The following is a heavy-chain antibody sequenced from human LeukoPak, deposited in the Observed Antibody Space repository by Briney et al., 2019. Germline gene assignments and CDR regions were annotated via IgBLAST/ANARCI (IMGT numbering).Heavy chain of an antibody. V-gene: IGHV3-23*01. CDR2: ISGSGGST. CDR3: AKDLSPYDSSGYYFGY. D-gene: IGHD3-22*01. CDR1: GFTFSSYA. Sequence: GGSLRLSCAASGFTFSSYAMSWVRQAPGKGLEWVSAISGSGGSTYYADSVKGRFTISRDNSKNTLYLQTNSLRAEDTAVYYCAKDLSPYDSSGYYFGYWGQGTLVTVSS. J-gene: IGHJ4*02.